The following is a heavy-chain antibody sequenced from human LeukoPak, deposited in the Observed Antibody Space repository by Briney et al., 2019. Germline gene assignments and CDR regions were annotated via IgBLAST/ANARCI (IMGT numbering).Heavy chain of an antibody. V-gene: IGHV3-15*07. CDR1: GFTFSNVW. CDR3: ATEVIIAVTGNDY. J-gene: IGHJ4*02. CDR2: IRSKTHGETI. Sequence: GVSLRLSCAASGFTFSNVWMNWVRQAPGKGLEWVGRIRSKTHGETIDYAAPVRGRFTISRDDSKSTLYLQLNSLKTEDTAVYYCATEVIIAVTGNDYWGQGSLVTVSS. D-gene: IGHD6-19*01.